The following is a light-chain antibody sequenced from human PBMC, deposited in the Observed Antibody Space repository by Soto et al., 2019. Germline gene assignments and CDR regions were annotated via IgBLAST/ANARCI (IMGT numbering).Light chain of an antibody. CDR2: EVS. CDR1: GRDVGGYND. Sequence: QSPLTQPSAASGCPGQSGTVPCTRTGRDVGGYNDVSWCQPHQGNAPKHMLYEVSKRHSGVPDRFSGSKSDNPASLTVSGLQAEDEADYYCSSYAGSNNFVFGTGTKVTV. J-gene: IGLJ1*01. CDR3: SSYAGSNNFV. V-gene: IGLV2-8*01.